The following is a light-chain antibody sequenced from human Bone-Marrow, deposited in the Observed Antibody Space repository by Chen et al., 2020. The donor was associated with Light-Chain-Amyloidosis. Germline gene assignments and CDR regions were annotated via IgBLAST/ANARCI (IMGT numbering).Light chain of an antibody. CDR3: QSADSSGTYEVI. Sequence: SYELTPPPSVSVSPGQTARITCSGDDLPTKYAHWYPQKPGQAPVLVIHRDTERPSGISERFSGSSSGTTATLTISGVQAEDEADYHCQSADSSGTYEVIFGGGTKLTVL. CDR1: DLPTKY. J-gene: IGLJ2*01. CDR2: RDT. V-gene: IGLV3-25*03.